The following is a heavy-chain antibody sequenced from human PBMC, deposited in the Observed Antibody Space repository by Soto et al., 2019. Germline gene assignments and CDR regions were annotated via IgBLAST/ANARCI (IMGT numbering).Heavy chain of an antibody. V-gene: IGHV2-5*02. J-gene: IGHJ6*02. D-gene: IGHD2-15*01. CDR1: GFSLSTSGVG. Sequence: QITLKESGPTLVKPTQTLTLTCTSSGFSLSTSGVGVGWIRQPPGKALEWLALISWDDNKRYSPSLKSRLIITKDTSKNQVVLTMTNMDPVDTATYYCAHRRGHSDYYYYYGMDVWGQGTTVTVSS. CDR3: AHRRGHSDYYYYYGMDV. CDR2: ISWDDNK.